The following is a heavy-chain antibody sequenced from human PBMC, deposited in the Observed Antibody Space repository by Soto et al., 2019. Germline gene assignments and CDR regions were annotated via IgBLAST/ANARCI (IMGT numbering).Heavy chain of an antibody. CDR3: ARVEGTYYYDSSGLNHLGY. V-gene: IGHV5-51*01. CDR1: GYIFTSYW. Sequence: PGESLKISCNGSGYIFTSYWIGWVRQMPGKGLEWMGIIYPGDSDTRYSPSFQGQVTISADKSISTVYMELSSLRSEDTAVYYCARVEGTYYYDSSGLNHLGYWGQGTLVTVS. D-gene: IGHD3-22*01. J-gene: IGHJ4*02. CDR2: IYPGDSDT.